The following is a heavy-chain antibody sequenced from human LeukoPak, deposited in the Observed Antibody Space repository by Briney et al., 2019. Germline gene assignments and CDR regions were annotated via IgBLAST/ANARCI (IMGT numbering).Heavy chain of an antibody. V-gene: IGHV1-69*13. CDR1: GGTFTIYG. J-gene: IGHJ4*02. CDR2: IIIIFGTA. D-gene: IGHD4-17*01. Sequence: ASVTVSFTGSGGTFTIYGISWVRQAPGQGVEWMGGIIIIFGTANYAQKFQGRVTITADESTSTAYMELSSLRSEDTAVYYCATNDYGDYVLSYWGQGTLVTVSS. CDR3: ATNDYGDYVLSY.